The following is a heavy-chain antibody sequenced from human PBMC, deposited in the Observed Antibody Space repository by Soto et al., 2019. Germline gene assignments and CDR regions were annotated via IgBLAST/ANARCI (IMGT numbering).Heavy chain of an antibody. J-gene: IGHJ4*02. V-gene: IGHV4-38-2*01. Sequence: PSETLSLTCAVSGYSISSGYYWGWIRQPPGKGLEWIGSIYHSGSTYYNPSLKSRVTISVDTSKNQFSLKLSSVTAADTAVYYCASHRGWYSHYFDYWGQGTLVTVSA. CDR1: GYSISSGYY. CDR3: ASHRGWYSHYFDY. CDR2: IYHSGST. D-gene: IGHD6-19*01.